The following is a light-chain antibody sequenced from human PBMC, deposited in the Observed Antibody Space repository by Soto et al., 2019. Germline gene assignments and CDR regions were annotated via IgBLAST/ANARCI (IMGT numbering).Light chain of an antibody. V-gene: IGKV3-15*01. CDR1: QSVGTN. CDR3: QQYTNRPPWT. Sequence: EIVLTQSPATLSVSPVERATLSCRASQSVGTNLAWYQQKPGQAPRLLIYGASTRATGIPARFSGSGSGTDFTLTVNSVQSDDFVVYYCQQYTNRPPWTFGQGTKVDMK. J-gene: IGKJ1*01. CDR2: GAS.